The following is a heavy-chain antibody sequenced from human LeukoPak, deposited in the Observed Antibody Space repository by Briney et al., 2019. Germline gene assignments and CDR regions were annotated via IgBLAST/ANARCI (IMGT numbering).Heavy chain of an antibody. CDR2: INHSGST. CDR3: VRSLGYCSGGSCYYFDH. Sequence: PSETLSLTCAVYGGSFSGYYWSWIRQPPGKGLEWIGEINHSGSTNYNPSLKSRVTISVDTSKNQFSLKLSSVTAADTAVYYCVRSLGYCSGGSCYYFDHWGQGTLVTVSS. CDR1: GGSFSGYY. V-gene: IGHV4-34*01. D-gene: IGHD2-15*01. J-gene: IGHJ4*02.